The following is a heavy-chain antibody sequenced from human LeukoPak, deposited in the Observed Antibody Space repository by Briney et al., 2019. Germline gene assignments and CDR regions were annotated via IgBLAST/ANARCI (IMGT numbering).Heavy chain of an antibody. Sequence: GGSLRLSCAASGFTFSSYGMHWVRQAPGKGLEWVAVIWYDGSNKYYADSVKGRFTISRDNSKNTLYLQMNSLRAEDTAVYYCARGKKYQLPLPFDYWGQGTLVTVS. J-gene: IGHJ4*02. D-gene: IGHD2-2*01. V-gene: IGHV3-33*01. CDR1: GFTFSSYG. CDR2: IWYDGSNK. CDR3: ARGKKYQLPLPFDY.